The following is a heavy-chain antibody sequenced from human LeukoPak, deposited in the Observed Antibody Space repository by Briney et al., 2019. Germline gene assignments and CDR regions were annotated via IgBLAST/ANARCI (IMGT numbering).Heavy chain of an antibody. CDR2: FIPIFGTA. D-gene: IGHD2-8*01. J-gene: IGHJ6*03. CDR3: ARSPPGLIYMDV. Sequence: GASVKVSCKASGGTFSSYAISWVRQAPGQGFEWMGEFIPIFGTANYAQNFQGRVMITADESTSTAYMELSSLRSEDTAVYYCARSPPGLIYMDVWGKGTTVSVSS. CDR1: GGTFSSYA. V-gene: IGHV1-69*13.